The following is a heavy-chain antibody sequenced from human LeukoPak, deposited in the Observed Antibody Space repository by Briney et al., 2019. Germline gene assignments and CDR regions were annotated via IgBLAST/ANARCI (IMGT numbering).Heavy chain of an antibody. J-gene: IGHJ3*01. CDR1: GASINGYF. D-gene: IGHD1-26*01. CDR3: ARDRRGSFYTFDL. V-gene: IGHV4-59*01. CDR2: VSHTGTT. Sequence: PSETLSLTCSVSGASINGYFWNWVRQTPEKRLDWIGYVSHTGTTTSNPTLKSRVSITIDTSKSQISLTMTSVTAADSALYYCARDRRGSFYTFDLWGPGTIV.